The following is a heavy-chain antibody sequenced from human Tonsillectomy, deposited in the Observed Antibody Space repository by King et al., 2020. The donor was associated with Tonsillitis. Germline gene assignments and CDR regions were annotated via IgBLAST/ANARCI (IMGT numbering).Heavy chain of an antibody. CDR3: AKSITIFGVVSDY. CDR1: GGSISSSDYY. CDR2: IYYSGYT. J-gene: IGHJ4*02. D-gene: IGHD3-3*01. Sequence: PLQESGPGLVKPSETLSLTCTVSGGSISSSDYYWGWIRQPPGKGLEWIGSIYYSGYTYYNPSLKSRVSISVDTSKNQFSLKMSSVTAADTAVYYCAKSITIFGVVSDYWGQGTPVTVSS. V-gene: IGHV4-39*01.